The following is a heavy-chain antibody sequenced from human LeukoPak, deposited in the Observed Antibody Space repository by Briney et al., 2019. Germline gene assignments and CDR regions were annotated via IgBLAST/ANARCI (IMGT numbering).Heavy chain of an antibody. CDR3: ARDPNRGLMVRGVISGKTRNNWFDP. Sequence: RASVKVSCKASGYTFTGYYMHWVRQAPGQGLECMGWINPNSGGTNSAQKLQGRVTMTTDTSTSTAYMELRSLRSDDTAVYYCARDPNRGLMVRGVISGKTRNNWFDPWGQGTLVTVSS. J-gene: IGHJ5*02. V-gene: IGHV1-2*02. D-gene: IGHD3-10*01. CDR2: INPNSGGT. CDR1: GYTFTGYY.